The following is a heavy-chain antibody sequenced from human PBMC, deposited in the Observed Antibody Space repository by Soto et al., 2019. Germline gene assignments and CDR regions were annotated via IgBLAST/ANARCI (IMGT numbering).Heavy chain of an antibody. CDR3: ARDGGVRRIDY. Sequence: EVQLVESGGGLVQPGGSLRLSCAASGFTFSSHYMAWVRQAPGKGLEWVANINRDGSEKNYVDSVKSRFTISRDNAKNSLYLQMNSLRAGDTAVYYCARDGGVRRIDYWGQGTLVTVSS. J-gene: IGHJ4*02. CDR1: GFTFSSHY. V-gene: IGHV3-7*01. D-gene: IGHD2-8*02. CDR2: INRDGSEK.